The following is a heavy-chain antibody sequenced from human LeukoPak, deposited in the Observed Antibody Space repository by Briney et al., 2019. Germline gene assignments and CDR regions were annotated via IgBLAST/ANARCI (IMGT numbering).Heavy chain of an antibody. CDR3: ARDLGVAGTGTFGY. CDR2: INPNSGGT. D-gene: IGHD6-19*01. CDR1: GYTFTGYY. Sequence: ASVKVSCRASGYTFTGYYMHWVRQAPGQGLEWMGWINPNSGGTNYAQKFQGRVTMTRDTSISTAYMELSRLRSDDTAVYYCARDLGVAGTGTFGYWGQGTLVTVSS. V-gene: IGHV1-2*02. J-gene: IGHJ4*02.